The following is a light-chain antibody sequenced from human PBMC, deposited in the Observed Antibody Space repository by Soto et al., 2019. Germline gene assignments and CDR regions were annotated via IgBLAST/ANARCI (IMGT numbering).Light chain of an antibody. Sequence: DIPMTQAPSTLAASLGVRVTITCRASQSISSWLAWYQQKPGKAPKLLIYKASSLESGVPSRFSGSGSGTEFTLTISSLQPDDFATYYCQQYNSYSRTFGQGTKVDI. CDR3: QQYNSYSRT. CDR2: KAS. V-gene: IGKV1-5*03. CDR1: QSISSW. J-gene: IGKJ1*01.